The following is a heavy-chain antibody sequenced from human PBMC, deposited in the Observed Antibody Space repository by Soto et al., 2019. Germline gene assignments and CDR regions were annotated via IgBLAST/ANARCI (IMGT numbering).Heavy chain of an antibody. CDR3: AREVEARGGAHDY. D-gene: IGHD2-2*01. Sequence: ASVKVSYTASGYTYTSYGISSVLQAPGQGLEWMGWTSGYKGNTNYAQKFQGRVTVTTDTSTSTAYMELRSLRSDDAAVYYCAREVEARGGAHDYWGQRTLVTVSS. J-gene: IGHJ4*02. CDR2: TSGYKGNT. V-gene: IGHV1-18*01. CDR1: GYTYTSYG.